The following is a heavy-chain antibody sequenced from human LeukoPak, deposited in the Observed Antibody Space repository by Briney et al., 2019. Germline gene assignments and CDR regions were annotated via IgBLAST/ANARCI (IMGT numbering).Heavy chain of an antibody. CDR1: GFTFDDYA. J-gene: IGHJ4*02. V-gene: IGHV3-9*01. CDR3: ARDEGDPSSGYYRPLAY. D-gene: IGHD3-22*01. Sequence: GGSLRLSCAASGFTFDDYAMHWVRQAPGKGLEWVSGISWNSGSIGYADSVKGRFTISRDNAKNSLYLQMNSLRAEDTALYYCARDEGDPSSGYYRPLAYWGQGTLVTVSS. CDR2: ISWNSGSI.